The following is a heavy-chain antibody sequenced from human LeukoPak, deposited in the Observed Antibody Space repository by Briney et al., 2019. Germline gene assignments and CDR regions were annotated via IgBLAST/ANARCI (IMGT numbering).Heavy chain of an antibody. CDR2: IYYNGNT. CDR3: ARQRLDFASYGSGSYYNLYYFDY. CDR1: GDSVSSYY. V-gene: IGHV4-59*08. Sequence: PSETLSLTCTVSGDSVSSYYWNWIRQPPGKELEWIGNIYYNGNTNYNPSLQSRVTISIDTSKNQFSLKLSSVTAADTAVYYCARQRLDFASYGSGSYYNLYYFDYWGQGTLVTVSS. D-gene: IGHD3-10*01. J-gene: IGHJ4*02.